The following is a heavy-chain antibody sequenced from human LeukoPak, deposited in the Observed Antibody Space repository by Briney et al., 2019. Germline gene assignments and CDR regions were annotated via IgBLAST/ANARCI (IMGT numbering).Heavy chain of an antibody. J-gene: IGHJ6*02. CDR3: ARTGTYCSGGSCYWGYYYYGMDV. CDR1: GGTFSSYA. V-gene: IGHV1-69*10. D-gene: IGHD2-15*01. Sequence: SVKVSCKASGGTFSSYAISWVRQAPGQGGEWMGGIIPIFGIANYAQKFQGRATITADKSTSTAYMELSSLRSEDTAVYYCARTGTYCSGGSCYWGYYYYGMDVWGQGTTVTVSS. CDR2: IIPIFGIA.